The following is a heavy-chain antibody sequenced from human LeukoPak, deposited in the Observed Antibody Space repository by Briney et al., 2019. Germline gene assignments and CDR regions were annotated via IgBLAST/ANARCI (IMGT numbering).Heavy chain of an antibody. CDR3: AKPTNWNSYYYGMDV. CDR2: ISGSGGST. V-gene: IGHV3-23*01. J-gene: IGHJ6*02. Sequence: GGSLRLSCAASGFTFSSYAMSWVRQAPGKGLEWVSAISGSGGSTYYADSVKGRFTISRDNSKNTLYLQMNSLRAEDTAVYYCAKPTNWNSYYYGMDVWGQGTTVTVSS. CDR1: GFTFSSYA. D-gene: IGHD1-1*01.